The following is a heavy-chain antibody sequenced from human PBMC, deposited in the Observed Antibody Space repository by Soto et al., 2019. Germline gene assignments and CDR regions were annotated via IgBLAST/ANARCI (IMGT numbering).Heavy chain of an antibody. J-gene: IGHJ4*02. CDR3: ATSSDTGYIFDF. CDR2: IKKDGSEE. D-gene: IGHD6-6*01. V-gene: IGHV3-7*01. Sequence: GGSLRLSCAASGFTFSSYGMHWVRQAPGKGLEWVANIKKDGSEEYYVDSVKGRFTISRDSAKNSLYLKMDSLRAEDTAVYYCATSSDTGYIFDFWGQGTLVTVSS. CDR1: GFTFSSYG.